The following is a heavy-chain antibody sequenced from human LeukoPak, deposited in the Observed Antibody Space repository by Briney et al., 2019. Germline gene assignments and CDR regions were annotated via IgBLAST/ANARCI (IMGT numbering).Heavy chain of an antibody. V-gene: IGHV1-69*13. D-gene: IGHD3-10*01. CDR3: ARARYGVGSYYYYSYGMDV. J-gene: IGHJ6*04. CDR1: GATFSRYA. CDR2: ILPIFGTA. Sequence: SVKVSCKASGATFSRYAIRSVRQAPGQGLEWMGGILPIFGTANYSQKYQGRVTITADESTSTAYKELSRLRSEDTAVYYCARARYGVGSYYYYSYGMDVWGKGTTVTVSS.